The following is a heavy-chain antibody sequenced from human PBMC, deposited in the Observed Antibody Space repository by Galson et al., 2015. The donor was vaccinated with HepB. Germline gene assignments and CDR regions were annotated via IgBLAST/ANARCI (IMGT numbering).Heavy chain of an antibody. Sequence: SLRLSCAASGLTFSSYTMNWVRQAPGTGLEWVSSISSSSSYIYYADSVKGRFTISRDNANNSLYLQMNSLRAEDTAVYYCARGQSNGYYYVTYWGQGTLVTVSS. CDR1: GLTFSSYT. V-gene: IGHV3-21*01. CDR2: ISSSSSYI. CDR3: ARGQSNGYYYVTY. D-gene: IGHD3-22*01. J-gene: IGHJ4*02.